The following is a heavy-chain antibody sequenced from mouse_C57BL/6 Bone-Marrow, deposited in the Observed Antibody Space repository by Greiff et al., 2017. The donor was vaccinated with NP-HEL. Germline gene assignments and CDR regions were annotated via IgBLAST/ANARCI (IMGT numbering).Heavy chain of an antibody. J-gene: IGHJ2*01. D-gene: IGHD3-3*01. CDR2: ISDGGSYT. Sequence: EVMLVVSGGRLVKPGGSLKLSCGASGFTFSSYAMSWVRQTPEKRLEGVATISDGGSYTYYPDNVKGRFTISRDNAKNNLYLQMSHLKSEDTAMYYCARAGHGHWGQVTTLTVSS. CDR1: GFTFSSYA. V-gene: IGHV5-4*03. CDR3: ARAGHGH.